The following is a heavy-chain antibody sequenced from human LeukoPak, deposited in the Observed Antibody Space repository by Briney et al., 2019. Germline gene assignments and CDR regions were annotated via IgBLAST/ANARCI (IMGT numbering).Heavy chain of an antibody. D-gene: IGHD3-10*01. V-gene: IGHV4-39*07. J-gene: IGHJ1*01. Sequence: SETLSLTCSVSSGSITDTVYYWVWIRQPPGKGLEWIGSVSYSGSTYYNPSFKSRVSISEDTSKNRFSLKLNSVTAADTAMYFRARGFEEYSAYDVWGQGILVTVSS. CDR1: SGSITDTVYY. CDR3: ARGFEEYSAYDV. CDR2: VSYSGST.